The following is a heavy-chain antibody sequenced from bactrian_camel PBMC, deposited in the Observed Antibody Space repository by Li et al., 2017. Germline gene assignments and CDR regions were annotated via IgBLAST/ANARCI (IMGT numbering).Heavy chain of an antibody. J-gene: IGHJ4*01. Sequence: HVQLVESGGGSVQAGGSLRLSCTTSGTTGATVSSNCMYWFRQAPGKDREGVASVYTGGGRTYYPDSVKGRFTISYDNAKNAWYLQMNSLTIDDTGVYYCAACGTAYQGQGTQVTVS. CDR2: VYTGGGRT. V-gene: IGHV3S1*01. CDR1: GTTGATVSSNC.